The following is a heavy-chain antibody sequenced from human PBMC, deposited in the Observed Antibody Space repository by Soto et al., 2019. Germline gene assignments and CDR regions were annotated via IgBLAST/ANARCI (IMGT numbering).Heavy chain of an antibody. J-gene: IGHJ6*02. Sequence: EVQLVESGGGLVQPGRSLRLSCEGSGFTFEDYVMHWVRQVPGKGLEWVSHISWDGYSIGYAGSVRGRFTISRDNAKNSLFLQMNSLRPEDTALYYCARSWSGSTSGRVDVWGQGTTVTVAS. D-gene: IGHD3-3*01. V-gene: IGHV3-9*01. CDR1: GFTFEDYV. CDR3: ARSWSGSTSGRVDV. CDR2: ISWDGYSI.